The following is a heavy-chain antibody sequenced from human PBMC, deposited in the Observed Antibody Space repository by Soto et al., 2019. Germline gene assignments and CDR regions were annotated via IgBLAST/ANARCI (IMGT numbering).Heavy chain of an antibody. CDR3: ARSAREENQPVASWDYFDY. D-gene: IGHD1-26*01. CDR2: IYYSGRT. V-gene: IGHV4-31*03. CDR1: GGSISSGGYF. Sequence: TLSLTCTVSGGSISSGGYFWSWVRQHPGKGLEWIGNIYYSGRTYYNPSLKSRVTISVDTSKTQSSLKLSSVTAADTAVYYCARSAREENQPVASWDYFDYRCQGTRVT. J-gene: IGHJ4*02.